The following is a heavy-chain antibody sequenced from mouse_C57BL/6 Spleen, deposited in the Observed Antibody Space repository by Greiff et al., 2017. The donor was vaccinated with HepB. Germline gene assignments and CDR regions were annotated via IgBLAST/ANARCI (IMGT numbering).Heavy chain of an antibody. CDR1: GYTFTSYW. CDR3: ARGRKYYGSSYEDYFDY. Sequence: QVQLQQPGAELVKPGASVKMSCKASGYTFTSYWITWVKQRPGQGLEWIGDIYPGSGSTNYNEKFKSKATLTVDTSSSTAYMQLSSLTSEDSAVYYCARGRKYYGSSYEDYFDYWGQGTTLTVSS. D-gene: IGHD1-1*01. J-gene: IGHJ2*01. V-gene: IGHV1-55*01. CDR2: IYPGSGST.